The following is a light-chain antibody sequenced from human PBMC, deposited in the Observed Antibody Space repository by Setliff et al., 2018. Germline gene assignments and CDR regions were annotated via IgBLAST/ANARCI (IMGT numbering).Light chain of an antibody. J-gene: IGLJ3*02. CDR3: SSYAGSAISIV. CDR1: SSDIGTFNL. Sequence: QSALAQPASVSGSPGQSITISCTGTSSDIGTFNLVSWYQQYPGKAPKLMIYQVTKRPSGISDRFSGSKSANTASLTISGLQAEDEADYYCSSYAGSAISIVFGGGTKGTV. CDR2: QVT. V-gene: IGLV2-23*02.